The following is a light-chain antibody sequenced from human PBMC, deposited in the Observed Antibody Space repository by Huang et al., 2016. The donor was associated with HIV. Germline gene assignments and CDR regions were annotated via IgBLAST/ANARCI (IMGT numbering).Light chain of an antibody. CDR3: QQYNNWPPLT. CDR1: QSVGTK. CDR2: DAS. J-gene: IGKJ4*01. V-gene: IGKV3-15*01. Sequence: EIVMTQAPATLSVSPGERATLSCRASQSVGTKLALYQHTPGQAPRLLIYDASTRATGTPARFTGSGSGTEFTLTISSLQSEDFVVYFCQQYNNWPPLTFGGGTKVEIK.